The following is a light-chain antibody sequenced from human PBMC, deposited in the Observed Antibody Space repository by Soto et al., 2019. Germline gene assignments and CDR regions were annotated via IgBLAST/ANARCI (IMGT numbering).Light chain of an antibody. Sequence: DIQMTQSPSSLSASVGDRVTITCRASQSISTYLNWYQQKPGKAPQLLIFVASNLHSGVPSRFSGSGSGTDFTLTISSLQPEDFATYYCQQSFTTPRTFGQGTKLDVK. CDR1: QSISTY. J-gene: IGKJ2*01. CDR3: QQSFTTPRT. V-gene: IGKV1-39*01. CDR2: VAS.